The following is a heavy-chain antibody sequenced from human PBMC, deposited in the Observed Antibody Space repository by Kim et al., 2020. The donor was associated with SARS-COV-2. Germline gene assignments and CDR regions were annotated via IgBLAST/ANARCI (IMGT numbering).Heavy chain of an antibody. CDR1: GGTFSSYA. CDR2: IIPIFGIA. Sequence: SVKVSCKASGGTFSSYAISWVRQAPGQGLEWMGRIIPIFGIANYAQKFQGRVTITADKSTSTAYMELSSLRSEDTAVYYCARGVDYYDSSGYSYFDYWGQGTLVTVSS. J-gene: IGHJ4*02. CDR3: ARGVDYYDSSGYSYFDY. D-gene: IGHD3-22*01. V-gene: IGHV1-69*04.